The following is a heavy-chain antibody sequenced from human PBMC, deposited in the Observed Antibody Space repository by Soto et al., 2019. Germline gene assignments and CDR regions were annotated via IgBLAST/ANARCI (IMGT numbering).Heavy chain of an antibody. D-gene: IGHD1-26*01. CDR2: INSGSTSV. J-gene: IGHJ1*01. Sequence: ESGGGLVQPGGSVRLSCVASGFDFNSYSMNWVRQAPGKGLEWISYINSGSTSVFYADSVKGRFTISRDNAKNSLYLQMNCLRAEDTAVYYCTSSASPDAFWGQGTRVTVSS. CDR1: GFDFNSYS. V-gene: IGHV3-48*01. CDR3: TSSASPDAF.